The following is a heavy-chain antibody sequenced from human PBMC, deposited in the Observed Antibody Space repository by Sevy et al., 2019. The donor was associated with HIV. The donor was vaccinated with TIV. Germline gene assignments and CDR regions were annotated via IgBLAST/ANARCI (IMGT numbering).Heavy chain of an antibody. Sequence: GGSLRLCCEASGFTFSKYSMSWVRQAPGKGLEWVSTFSFGCGRINYADSVKGRFTISRDESKNTLYLQMNSLSAEDTAVYYCAREGCTKPHDYWGQGTLVTVSS. CDR1: GFTFSKYS. D-gene: IGHD2-8*01. V-gene: IGHV3-23*01. CDR3: AREGCTKPHDY. CDR2: FSFGCGRI. J-gene: IGHJ4*02.